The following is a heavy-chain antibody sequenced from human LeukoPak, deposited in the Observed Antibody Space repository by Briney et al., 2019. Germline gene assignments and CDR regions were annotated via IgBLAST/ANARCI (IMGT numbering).Heavy chain of an antibody. CDR1: GFTFSSYE. CDR2: ISSSGSTI. Sequence: AGGSPRLSCAASGFTFSSYEMNWVRQAPGKGLEWVSYISSSGSTIYYADSVKGRFTISRDNAKNSLYLQMNSLRAEDTAVYYCARGEADYYDSSGNSIDDYWGQGTLVTVSS. CDR3: ARGEADYYDSSGNSIDDY. V-gene: IGHV3-48*03. D-gene: IGHD3-22*01. J-gene: IGHJ4*02.